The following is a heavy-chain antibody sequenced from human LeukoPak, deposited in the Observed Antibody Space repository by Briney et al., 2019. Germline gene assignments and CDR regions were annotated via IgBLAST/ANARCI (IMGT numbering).Heavy chain of an antibody. CDR3: ARDKSYCSSTSCYGESY. CDR1: GGTFSSYA. V-gene: IGHV1-69*01. J-gene: IGHJ4*02. Sequence: ASVKVSCKASGGTFSSYAISWVRQAPGQGLEWMGGIIPIFGTVNYAQKFQGRVTITADESTSTAYMELSSLRSEDTAVYYCARDKSYCSSTSCYGESYWGQGTLVTVSS. D-gene: IGHD2-2*01. CDR2: IIPIFGTV.